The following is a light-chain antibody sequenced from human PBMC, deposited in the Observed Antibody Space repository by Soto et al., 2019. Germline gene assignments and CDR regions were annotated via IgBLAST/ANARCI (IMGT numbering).Light chain of an antibody. Sequence: EIVLTQSPGTLSLSPGERATLSCRASQSVSSSYLAWYQLKPGQAPRLLIYGASSRAIGIPDRFSGSGSGTDFTLTISRLDPEDFAVYFCQQHGTSPYTFGQGTVLEIK. J-gene: IGKJ2*01. CDR3: QQHGTSPYT. V-gene: IGKV3-20*01. CDR1: QSVSSSY. CDR2: GAS.